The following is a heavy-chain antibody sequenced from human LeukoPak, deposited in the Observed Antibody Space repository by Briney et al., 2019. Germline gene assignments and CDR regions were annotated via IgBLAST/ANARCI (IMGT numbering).Heavy chain of an antibody. CDR1: GYTFTSYG. Sequence: ASVTVSCKASGYTFTSYGISWVRQAPGQGLEWMGWISAYNGNTNYAQKLQGRVTMTTDTSASTAYMELRSLRSDDTAVYYCARDLAVVPAAPSFYYYYMDVWGKGTTVTVS. V-gene: IGHV1-18*01. CDR3: ARDLAVVPAAPSFYYYYMDV. D-gene: IGHD2-2*01. J-gene: IGHJ6*03. CDR2: ISAYNGNT.